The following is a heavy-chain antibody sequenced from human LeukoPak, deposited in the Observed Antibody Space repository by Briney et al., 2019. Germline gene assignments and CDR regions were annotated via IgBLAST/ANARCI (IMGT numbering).Heavy chain of an antibody. Sequence: ASVKVSCKASGYSFTGYYIHWVRQAPGQGLEWMGWINPNSGDTKYAQRFKGRVTMTRDTSISTAYMELIRLRSDDTAVYHCWSRLPPNLDNWGQGTLVTVSS. J-gene: IGHJ4*02. V-gene: IGHV1-2*02. D-gene: IGHD1-14*01. CDR2: INPNSGDT. CDR3: WSRLPPNLDN. CDR1: GYSFTGYY.